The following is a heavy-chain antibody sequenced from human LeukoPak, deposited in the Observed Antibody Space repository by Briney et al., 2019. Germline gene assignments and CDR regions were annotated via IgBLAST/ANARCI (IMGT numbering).Heavy chain of an antibody. CDR2: ISWNSGSI. D-gene: IGHD6-19*01. CDR1: GFTFDDYA. J-gene: IGHJ4*02. V-gene: IGHV3-9*01. CDR3: AKDNSPAVAGTFDY. Sequence: PGRSLRLSCAASGFTFDDYAMHWVRQAPGKGLEWVSGISWNSGSIGYADSVKGRFTISRDNAKNSLYLQMNSLRAEDTALYYCAKDNSPAVAGTFDYWGQGTLVTVSS.